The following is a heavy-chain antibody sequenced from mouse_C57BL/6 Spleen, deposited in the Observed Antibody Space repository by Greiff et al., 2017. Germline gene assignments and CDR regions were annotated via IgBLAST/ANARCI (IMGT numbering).Heavy chain of an antibody. D-gene: IGHD3-1*01. V-gene: IGHV1-39*01. Sequence: VQLQQSGPELVKPGASVKISCKASGYSFTDYNMNWVKQSNGKSLEWIGVINPNYGTTSYNQKLKGKATLTVDQSSSTAYMQLNSLTSEDSAVYYFSRSGYSTDWYFDVWGTWTTVTVSS. CDR1: GYSFTDYN. CDR2: INPNYGTT. CDR3: SRSGYSTDWYFDV. J-gene: IGHJ1*03.